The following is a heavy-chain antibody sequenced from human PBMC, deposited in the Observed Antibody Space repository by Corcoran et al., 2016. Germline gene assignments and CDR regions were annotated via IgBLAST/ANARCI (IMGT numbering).Heavy chain of an antibody. D-gene: IGHD1-26*01. V-gene: IGHV4-59*01. Sequence: QVQLQESGPGLVKPSETLSLTCTVSGGSISSYYWSWIRQPPGKGLEYIGSMYSSGSTNYNPSLKSRVTISLDTSKNQFPLKLNSVTAADTAVYYCARDGGSYYFDFWGQGTLVTVSS. J-gene: IGHJ4*02. CDR1: GGSISSYY. CDR3: ARDGGSYYFDF. CDR2: MYSSGST.